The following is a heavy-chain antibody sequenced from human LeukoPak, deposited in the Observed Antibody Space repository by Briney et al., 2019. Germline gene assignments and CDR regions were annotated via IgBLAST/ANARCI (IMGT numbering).Heavy chain of an antibody. CDR1: GFTISDYW. CDR3: ASKGGSFTISGILYNDAFAI. D-gene: IGHD1-1*01. J-gene: IGHJ3*02. Sequence: GGSLRLSCAASGFTISDYWMSWVRQAPGKGLEWVANIKEDGSEKNYVDSAKGRFTISRDNAKNSLYLQMNNLRAEDTAAYYCASKGGSFTISGILYNDAFAIWGQGTMVTVSA. V-gene: IGHV3-7*01. CDR2: IKEDGSEK.